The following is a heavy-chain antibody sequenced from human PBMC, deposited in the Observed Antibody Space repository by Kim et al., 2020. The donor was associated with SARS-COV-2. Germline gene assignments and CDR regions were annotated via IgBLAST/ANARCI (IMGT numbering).Heavy chain of an antibody. Sequence: ASVKVSCKASGYTFTSYDINWVRQATGQGLEWMGWMNPNSGNTGYAQKFQGRVTMTRNTSISTAYMELSSLRSEDTAVYYCARVYLDSSSGYHESFDYWGQGTLVTVSS. CDR2: MNPNSGNT. CDR3: ARVYLDSSSGYHESFDY. J-gene: IGHJ4*02. V-gene: IGHV1-8*01. D-gene: IGHD3-22*01. CDR1: GYTFTSYD.